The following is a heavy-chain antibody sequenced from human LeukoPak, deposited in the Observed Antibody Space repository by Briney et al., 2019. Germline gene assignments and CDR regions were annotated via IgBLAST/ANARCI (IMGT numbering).Heavy chain of an antibody. CDR3: ARLGYCSGGSCSSFDY. V-gene: IGHV3-21*01. CDR2: ISSGSTYI. CDR1: GFTFSSYS. D-gene: IGHD2-15*01. J-gene: IGHJ4*02. Sequence: GGSLRLSCAASGFTFSSYSMNWVRQAPGKGLKWVSSISSGSTYIYYADSVKGRFTISRDNAKNSLYLQMNSLRAEDTAVYYCARLGYCSGGSCSSFDYWGQGTLVTVSS.